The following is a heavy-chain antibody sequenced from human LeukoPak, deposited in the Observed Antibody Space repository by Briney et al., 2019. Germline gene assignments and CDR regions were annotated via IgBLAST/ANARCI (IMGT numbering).Heavy chain of an antibody. CDR2: IYHSGST. V-gene: IGHV4-39*07. Sequence: PSETLSLTCTVSGGSISSSSYYWGWIRQPPGKGLEWIGSIYHSGSTYYNPSLKSRVTISVDTSKNQFSLKLSSVTAADTAVYYCVRGGALDSWGQGTLVTVSS. D-gene: IGHD2-15*01. CDR3: VRGGALDS. J-gene: IGHJ4*02. CDR1: GGSISSSSYY.